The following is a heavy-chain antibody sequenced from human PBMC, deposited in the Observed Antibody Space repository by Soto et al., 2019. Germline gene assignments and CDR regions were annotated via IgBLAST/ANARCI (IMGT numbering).Heavy chain of an antibody. V-gene: IGHV4-39*07. J-gene: IGHJ6*02. CDR3: TTQGFGGLHGLVDV. Sequence: SETLSLTCTVSGGSISSSSYYWGWIRQPPGKGLEWIGSIYYSGSTYYNPSLKSRVSISVDTSKNQFSLKLTSVTAADTAVYYCTTQGFGGLHGLVDVWGQGTTVTVSS. D-gene: IGHD3-10*01. CDR1: GGSISSSSYY. CDR2: IYYSGST.